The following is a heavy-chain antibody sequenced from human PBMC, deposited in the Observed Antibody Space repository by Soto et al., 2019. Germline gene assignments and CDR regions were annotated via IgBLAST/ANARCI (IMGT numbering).Heavy chain of an antibody. J-gene: IGHJ1*01. CDR2: TYYRSKWYK. V-gene: IGHV6-1*01. CDR1: GDSVSSNSAA. Sequence: SQTLSLTCAISGDSVSSNSAAWNWIRQSPSRGLEWLGRTYYRSKWYKDYAVSVKSRITINPDTSKNQFSLQLNSVTPEDTAVYYCARAIWSIADAGTLAYRGQGTLVPVSS. CDR3: ARAIWSIADAGTLAY. D-gene: IGHD6-13*01.